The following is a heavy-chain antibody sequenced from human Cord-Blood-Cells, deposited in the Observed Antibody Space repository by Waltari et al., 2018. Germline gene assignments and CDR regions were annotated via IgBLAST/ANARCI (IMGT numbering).Heavy chain of an antibody. V-gene: IGHV4-34*01. CDR3: ARGLAIAAAGNRGLGY. D-gene: IGHD6-13*01. CDR2: INHSGST. J-gene: IGHJ4*02. CDR1: GGSFSGYY. Sequence: QVQLQQWGAGLLKPSETLSLTCAVYGGSFSGYYWSWIRQPPGKGLEWIGEINHSGSTNYNPSLKSRVTISVDTSKNQCSLKLSSVTAADTAVYDCARGLAIAAAGNRGLGYWGQGTLVTVSS.